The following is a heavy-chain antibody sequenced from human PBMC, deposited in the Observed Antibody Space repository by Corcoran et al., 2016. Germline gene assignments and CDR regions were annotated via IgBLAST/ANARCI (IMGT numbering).Heavy chain of an antibody. J-gene: IGHJ4*02. Sequence: EVQLVESGGGLVQPGGSLRLSCAASGFTFTNYAMSWVRQTPGKGLEWASGITSGGSSTYYADSVKGRFTFSRDNSNNMLYLQMNSLRAEDTAIYYCANKAIAARPPMGWGQGTLVTVSS. V-gene: IGHV3-23*04. CDR3: ANKAIAARPPMG. D-gene: IGHD6-6*01. CDR1: GFTFTNYA. CDR2: ITSGGSST.